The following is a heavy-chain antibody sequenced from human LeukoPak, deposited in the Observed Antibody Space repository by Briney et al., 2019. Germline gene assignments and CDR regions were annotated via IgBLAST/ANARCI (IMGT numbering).Heavy chain of an antibody. CDR1: GGSISSYY. CDR3: ARSTEENWDPNWFDP. D-gene: IGHD7-27*01. CDR2: IYNSGST. Sequence: SETLSLTCTVSGGSISSYYWSWIRQPPGKGLEWIGYIYNSGSTSYNPSLKSRVTTLVDTSKNQFSLKLYSVTAVDMAVYYCARSTEENWDPNWFDPWGQGTLVTVSS. J-gene: IGHJ5*02. V-gene: IGHV4-59*08.